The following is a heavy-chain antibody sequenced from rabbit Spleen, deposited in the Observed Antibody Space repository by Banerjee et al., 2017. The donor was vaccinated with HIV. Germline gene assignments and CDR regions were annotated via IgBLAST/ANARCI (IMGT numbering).Heavy chain of an antibody. V-gene: IGHV1S40*01. D-gene: IGHD8-1*01. CDR1: GVSFSANSY. Sequence: QSLEESGGDLVKPGASLTLTCTASGVSFSANSYMCWVRQAPGKGLEWIACIDTGSRDFTFYASWAKGRFTISKTSSTTVTLQMTSLTVADTATYFCARDTGSSFSSYGMDLWGQGTLVTVS. CDR2: IDTGSRDFT. CDR3: ARDTGSSFSSYGMDL. J-gene: IGHJ6*01.